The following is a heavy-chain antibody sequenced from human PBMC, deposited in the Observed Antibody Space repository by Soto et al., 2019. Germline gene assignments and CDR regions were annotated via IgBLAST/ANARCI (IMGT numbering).Heavy chain of an antibody. CDR1: GGTFSSYA. V-gene: IGHV1-69*06. J-gene: IGHJ4*02. CDR3: AXDVWRGVDTAMVTAFDY. Sequence: GASVKVSCKVSGGTFSSYAISWVRQAPGQGLEWMGGIIPIFGTANYAQKFQGRVTITADKSTSTAYMELSSLRSEDTAVYYCAXDVWRGVDTAMVTAFDYWGQGTLVTVSS. CDR2: IIPIFGTA. D-gene: IGHD5-18*01.